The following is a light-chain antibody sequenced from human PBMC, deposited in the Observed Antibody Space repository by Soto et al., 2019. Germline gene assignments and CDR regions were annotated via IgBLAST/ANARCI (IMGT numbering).Light chain of an antibody. Sequence: QSVLTQPASVSGSPGQSITISCTGTSSDVGSYNLVSWYQQHLGKAPKLMIYEGSKRPSGVSNRFSGSKSGNTASLTISGLQAEDEADYYCCSYAGSSTSHVVFGGGTKLTVL. V-gene: IGLV2-23*01. J-gene: IGLJ2*01. CDR2: EGS. CDR3: CSYAGSSTSHVV. CDR1: SSDVGSYNL.